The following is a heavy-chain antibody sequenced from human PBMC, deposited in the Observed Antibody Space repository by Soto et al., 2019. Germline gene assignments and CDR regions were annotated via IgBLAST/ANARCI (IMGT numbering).Heavy chain of an antibody. D-gene: IGHD3-3*01. CDR2: IYPSDFDT. CDR3: ARGGVSTRTFDY. J-gene: IGHJ4*02. V-gene: IGHV5-51*01. CDR1: GYNFAGYW. Sequence: LGESLKISCKGSGYNFAGYWIAWVRQMPGKGLELMGIIYPSDFDTRYRPSFQGQVTISADKSISSAYLQWSSLRASDTAMYYCARGGVSTRTFDYWGQGTPVTVSS.